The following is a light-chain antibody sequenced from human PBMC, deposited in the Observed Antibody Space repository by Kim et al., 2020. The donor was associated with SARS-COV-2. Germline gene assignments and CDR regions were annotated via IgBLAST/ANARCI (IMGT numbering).Light chain of an antibody. Sequence: PGQTTSIACSGDKLGDKYACWYQQKPGQSPVLVIYQDSKRPSGIPERFSGSNSGNTATLTIGGTQAMDEADYYCQAWDSSTGVFGGGTQLTVL. V-gene: IGLV3-1*01. CDR1: KLGDKY. J-gene: IGLJ2*01. CDR2: QDS. CDR3: QAWDSSTGV.